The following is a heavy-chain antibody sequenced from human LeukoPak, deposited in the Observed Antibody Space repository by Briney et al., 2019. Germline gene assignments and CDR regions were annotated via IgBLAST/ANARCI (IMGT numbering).Heavy chain of an antibody. V-gene: IGHV4-34*01. Sequence: SETLSLTCAVYGGSFSGYYWSWIRQPPGKGLEWIGEINHSGSTNYNPSLKSRVTISVDTSKNQFPLKLSSVTAADTAVYYCAARGYYYDSSGLNWFDPWGQGTLVTVSS. D-gene: IGHD3-22*01. CDR1: GGSFSGYY. CDR2: INHSGST. CDR3: AARGYYYDSSGLNWFDP. J-gene: IGHJ5*02.